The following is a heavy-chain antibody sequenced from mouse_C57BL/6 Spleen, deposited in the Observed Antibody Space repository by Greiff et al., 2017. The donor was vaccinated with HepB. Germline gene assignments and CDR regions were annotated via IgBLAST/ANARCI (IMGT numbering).Heavy chain of an antibody. CDR1: GYTFTDYE. CDR3: TRGITNGFLDY. CDR2: IDPETGGT. D-gene: IGHD1-1*01. Sequence: VQLQQSGAELVRPGASVTLSCKASGYTFTDYEMHWVKQTPVHGLEWIGAIDPETGGTAYNQKFKGKAILTADKSSSTAYMKLRSLTSEDSAVYYCTRGITNGFLDYWGQGTTLTVSS. J-gene: IGHJ2*01. V-gene: IGHV1-15*01.